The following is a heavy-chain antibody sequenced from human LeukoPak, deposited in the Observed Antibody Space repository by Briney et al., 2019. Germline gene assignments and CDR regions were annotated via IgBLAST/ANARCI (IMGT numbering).Heavy chain of an antibody. Sequence: PSETLSLTCAVSGGSISSTSWWSWVRQPPGKGLEWIGEIYHSGSTNYNPSLKSRVTMSVDTSKNQFSLKLSSVTAADTAVYYCARWGAGYYDFWSGYPPDYYYMDVWGKGTTVTVSS. CDR3: ARWGAGYYDFWSGYPPDYYYMDV. CDR2: IYHSGST. D-gene: IGHD3-3*01. CDR1: GGSISSTSW. V-gene: IGHV4-4*02. J-gene: IGHJ6*03.